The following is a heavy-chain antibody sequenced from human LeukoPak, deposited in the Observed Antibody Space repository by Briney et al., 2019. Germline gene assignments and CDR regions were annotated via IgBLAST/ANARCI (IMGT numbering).Heavy chain of an antibody. D-gene: IGHD3-10*01. Sequence: GGSLKLSCAASGFTFSSYAMSWVRQAPGQGLEWISAISGSGGSTYYADSVKGRFTISRDNSKNTLYLQMNSLRAEDTAVYYCAKDYYGSGSYSEPFDYWGQGTLVTVSS. CDR3: AKDYYGSGSYSEPFDY. J-gene: IGHJ4*02. CDR1: GFTFSSYA. CDR2: ISGSGGST. V-gene: IGHV3-23*01.